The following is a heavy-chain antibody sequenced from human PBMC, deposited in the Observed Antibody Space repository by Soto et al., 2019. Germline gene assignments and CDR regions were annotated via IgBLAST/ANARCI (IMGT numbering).Heavy chain of an antibody. J-gene: IGHJ5*02. CDR1: GGSFSGYY. CDR2: INHSGST. D-gene: IGHD3-10*01. CDR3: ASWGPRYGSGRYDRHPHKGPNWFDP. V-gene: IGHV4-34*01. Sequence: PSETLSLTCAVYGGSFSGYYWSWIRQPPGKGLEWIGEINHSGSTNYNPSLKSRVTISVDTSKNQFSLKLSSVTAADTAVYYCASWGPRYGSGRYDRHPHKGPNWFDPWGQGTLVTVSS.